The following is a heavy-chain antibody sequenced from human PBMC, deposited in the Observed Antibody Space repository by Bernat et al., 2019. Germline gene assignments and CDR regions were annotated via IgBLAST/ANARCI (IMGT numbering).Heavy chain of an antibody. V-gene: IGHV3-23*01. CDR3: AKNRGDSYSYFFDY. J-gene: IGHJ4*02. Sequence: EVQLLESGGGLVQPGGSLRLSCAASGFTFSSYAMSWVRQAPGKGLEWVSGISGSYDTTYYADSVKGRFTISRDNSKNTLSLQMNSLKAEYTAFYYCAKNRGDSYSYFFDYWGQGALVTVSS. CDR2: ISGSYDTT. D-gene: IGHD2-21*02. CDR1: GFTFSSYA.